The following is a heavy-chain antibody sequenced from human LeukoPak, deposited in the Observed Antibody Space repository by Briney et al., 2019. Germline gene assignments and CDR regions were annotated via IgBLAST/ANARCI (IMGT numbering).Heavy chain of an antibody. CDR1: GFTFSGYG. D-gene: IGHD1-1*01. CDR3: AKDHWTEVDAFDI. Sequence: GGSLRLSCAASGFTFSGYGMHWVRQAPGKGLEWVAFIRYDGSNEYYADSVKGRFTISRDNSKNTLYLQMNSLRAEDTAVYYCAKDHWTEVDAFDIWGQGTMVTVSS. V-gene: IGHV3-30*02. J-gene: IGHJ3*02. CDR2: IRYDGSNE.